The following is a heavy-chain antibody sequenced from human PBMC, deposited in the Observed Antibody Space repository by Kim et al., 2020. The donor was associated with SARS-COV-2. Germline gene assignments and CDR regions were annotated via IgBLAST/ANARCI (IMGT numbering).Heavy chain of an antibody. V-gene: IGHV3-21*01. Sequence: YADSVKGRFTISRDNAKNSLYLQMNSLRAEDTAVYYCARTGEYSDAFDIWGQGTMVTVSS. D-gene: IGHD3-16*01. CDR3: ARTGEYSDAFDI. J-gene: IGHJ3*02.